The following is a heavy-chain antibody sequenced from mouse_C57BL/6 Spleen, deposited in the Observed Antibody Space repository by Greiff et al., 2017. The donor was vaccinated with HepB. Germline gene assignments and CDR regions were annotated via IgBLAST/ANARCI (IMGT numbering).Heavy chain of an antibody. CDR1: GFTFSSYA. V-gene: IGHV5-9-1*02. D-gene: IGHD3-2*01. CDR2: ISSGGDYI. CDR3: TRDSDSSFAY. Sequence: EVKLVESGEGLVKPGGSLKLSCAASGFTFSSYAMSWLRQTPEKRLEWVAYISSGGDYIYYADTVKGRFTISRDNARNTLYLQMSSLKSEDTAMYYCTRDSDSSFAYWGQGTLVTVSA. J-gene: IGHJ3*01.